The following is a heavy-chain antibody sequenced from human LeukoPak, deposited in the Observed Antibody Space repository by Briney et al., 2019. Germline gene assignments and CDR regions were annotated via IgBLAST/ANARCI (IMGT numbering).Heavy chain of an antibody. CDR2: VYYDGTS. D-gene: IGHD5-24*01. CDR1: GGSINSHSYY. Sequence: SETLSLTCTVSGGSINSHSYYWGWIRQPPGKGLEWIGSVYYDGTSYSNPSLKSRAVVFVDTSRDQFSLDLSFVTAADTALYYCVRHISTNTGYFDSCGQGTLVSVSS. V-gene: IGHV4-39*01. CDR3: VRHISTNTGYFDS. J-gene: IGHJ4*02.